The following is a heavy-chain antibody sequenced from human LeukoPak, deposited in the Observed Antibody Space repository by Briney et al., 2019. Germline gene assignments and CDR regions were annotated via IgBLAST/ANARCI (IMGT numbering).Heavy chain of an antibody. D-gene: IGHD2-21*02. V-gene: IGHV3-21*01. CDR2: ITSSGSYI. CDR1: GFTFSSYS. CDR3: ARGNSGLAHCGGDCYSVMRDAFDI. J-gene: IGHJ3*02. Sequence: GGSLRLSCAASGFTFSSYSMNWVRQAPPKGLEWVSSITSSGSYIYYADSVKGRFTISRDNAKNSLYLQMNSLRAEDTAVYYCARGNSGLAHCGGDCYSVMRDAFDIWGQGTMVTVSS.